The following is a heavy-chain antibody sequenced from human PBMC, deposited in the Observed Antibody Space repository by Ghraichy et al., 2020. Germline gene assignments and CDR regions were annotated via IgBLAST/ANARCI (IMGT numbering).Heavy chain of an antibody. J-gene: IGHJ3*02. CDR2: IKSKTDGGTT. Sequence: GESLNISCAASGFTFSNAWMSWVRQAPGKGLEWVGRIKSKTDGGTTDYAAPVKGRFTISRDDSKNTLYLQMNSLKTEDTAVYYCTTEGELDAFDIWGQGTMVTVSS. V-gene: IGHV3-15*01. D-gene: IGHD3-16*01. CDR1: GFTFSNAW. CDR3: TTEGELDAFDI.